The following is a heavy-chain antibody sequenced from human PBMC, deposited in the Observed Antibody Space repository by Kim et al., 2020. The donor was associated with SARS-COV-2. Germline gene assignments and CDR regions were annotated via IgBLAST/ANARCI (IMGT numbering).Heavy chain of an antibody. CDR2: ISPYTGNT. CDR3: ARDVNRGWQPV. D-gene: IGHD6-19*01. V-gene: IGHV1-18*01. J-gene: IGHJ6*01. Sequence: ASVKVSCKASGYTFTSYGISWMRQAPGQGLEWMGWISPYTGNTNYAQKFQGRIIVTVDTSTSTAYMKLSSLRSDDTAVYYCARDVNRGWQPVWG. CDR1: GYTFTSYG.